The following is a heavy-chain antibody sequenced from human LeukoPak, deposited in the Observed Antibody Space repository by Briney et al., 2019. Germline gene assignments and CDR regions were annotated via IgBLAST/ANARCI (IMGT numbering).Heavy chain of an antibody. Sequence: GGSLTVPCAASGFTFSSYWMSWVRQAPGKGLEWVANIKQDGSEKYYVDSVKGRFTISRDNAKNSLYLQMNSLRAEDTAVYYCARARGFFDYWGQGTLVTVSS. CDR1: GFTFSSYW. CDR3: ARARGFFDY. V-gene: IGHV3-7*01. CDR2: IKQDGSEK. D-gene: IGHD3-10*01. J-gene: IGHJ4*02.